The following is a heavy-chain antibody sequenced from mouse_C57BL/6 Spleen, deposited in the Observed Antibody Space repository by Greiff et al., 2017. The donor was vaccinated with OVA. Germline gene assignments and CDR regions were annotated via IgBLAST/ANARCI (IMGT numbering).Heavy chain of an antibody. CDR3: ARWYYGSSYDDY. Sequence: VQLQQPGAELVKPGASVKMSCKASGYTFTSYWITWVKQRPGQGLEWIGDIYPGSGSTNYNEKFKSKATLTVDTSSSTAYMQLSSLTSEDSAVYYCARWYYGSSYDDYWGQGTTLTVSS. J-gene: IGHJ2*01. D-gene: IGHD1-1*01. CDR1: GYTFTSYW. CDR2: IYPGSGST. V-gene: IGHV1-55*01.